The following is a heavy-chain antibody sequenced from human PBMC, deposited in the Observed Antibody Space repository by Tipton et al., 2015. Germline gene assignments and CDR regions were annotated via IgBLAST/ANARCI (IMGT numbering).Heavy chain of an antibody. D-gene: IGHD5-12*01. J-gene: IGHJ4*02. CDR2: IHHGGST. CDR1: GDSISSSNW. Sequence: TLSLTCSVSGDSISSSNWWSWVRQPPGKGLEWIGEIHHGGSTNYNPSLKSRVTMSVDTSKNQFSLHLRSVTAADTAVYFCAKTHGAYDWYLDHWGQGTLVTVSS. CDR3: AKTHGAYDWYLDH. V-gene: IGHV4-4*01.